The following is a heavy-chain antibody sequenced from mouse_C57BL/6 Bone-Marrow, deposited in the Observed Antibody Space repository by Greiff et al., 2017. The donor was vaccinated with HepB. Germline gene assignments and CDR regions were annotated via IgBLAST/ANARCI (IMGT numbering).Heavy chain of an antibody. V-gene: IGHV1-81*01. CDR3: ASSDGYVVGSWFAY. CDR2: IYPRSGNT. D-gene: IGHD2-2*01. Sequence: VQLVESGAELARPGASVKLSCKASGYTFTSYGISWVKQRPGQGLEWIGVIYPRSGNTYYNEKFKGKATLTADKSSSTAYMELRSLKSEDSAVYFCASSDGYVVGSWFAYWGQGTLVTVSA. CDR1: GYTFTSYG. J-gene: IGHJ3*01.